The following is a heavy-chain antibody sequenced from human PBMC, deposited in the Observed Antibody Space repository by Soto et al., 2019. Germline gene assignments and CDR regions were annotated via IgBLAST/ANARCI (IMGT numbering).Heavy chain of an antibody. D-gene: IGHD3-22*01. CDR2: LSGSGFHT. V-gene: IGHV3-23*04. Sequence: EVQLVASGGGLVQPGGSLSLSCAASGFFFSNYAFTWVRQSPGKGREWVSGLSGSGFHTFYADSVKGRFTISRDNSANILFLQMNSLRAEDTALYYCAKGDRRGNFDSSGHYPVDAWGQGIQFTVSS. J-gene: IGHJ5*02. CDR1: GFFFSNYA. CDR3: AKGDRRGNFDSSGHYPVDA.